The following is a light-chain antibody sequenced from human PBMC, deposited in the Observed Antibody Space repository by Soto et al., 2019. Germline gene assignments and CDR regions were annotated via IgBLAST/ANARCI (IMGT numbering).Light chain of an antibody. CDR2: GAS. Sequence: EIVLTQSPGTLSLSPGERATLSCRASQSVSSSYLAWYQQKPGQAPRLLIYGASSRATGIPDRFSGSRSGTDFTRTISRLEPEDFAVYYCRQFGSSPQTFGQGTKVEIK. CDR1: QSVSSSY. CDR3: RQFGSSPQT. V-gene: IGKV3-20*01. J-gene: IGKJ1*01.